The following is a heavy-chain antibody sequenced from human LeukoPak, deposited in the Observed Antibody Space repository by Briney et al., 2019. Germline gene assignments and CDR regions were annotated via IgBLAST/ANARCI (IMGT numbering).Heavy chain of an antibody. CDR1: GFSLTTSGVG. V-gene: IGHV2-5*02. J-gene: IGHJ5*02. Sequence: ESGPTLVKPTQTLTLTCSFSGFSLTTSGVGVGWIRQPPGKALEWLALIYWDDDKRYSPSLNGRLTITKDTSKNQVVLTMTNMDPVDTATYYCAYRPYSSSWYTYNWFDPWGQGTLVTVSS. CDR3: AYRPYSSSWYTYNWFDP. CDR2: IYWDDDK. D-gene: IGHD6-13*01.